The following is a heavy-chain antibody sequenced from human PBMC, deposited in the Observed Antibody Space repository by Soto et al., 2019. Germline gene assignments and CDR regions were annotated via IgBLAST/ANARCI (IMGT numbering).Heavy chain of an antibody. V-gene: IGHV3-33*01. J-gene: IGHJ6*02. Sequence: PGWSLRLSFAASGFPFSSYGMHWVRQATGKGLEWVAVIWYDGSNKYYAYSVKGRFSVSRDNSNNTMYLHINRRRAEATAVYYRARIDCPANNCPPYYYYAMDVWGQGTTVTVSS. D-gene: IGHD2-8*02. CDR2: IWYDGSNK. CDR3: ARIDCPANNCPPYYYYAMDV. CDR1: GFPFSSYG.